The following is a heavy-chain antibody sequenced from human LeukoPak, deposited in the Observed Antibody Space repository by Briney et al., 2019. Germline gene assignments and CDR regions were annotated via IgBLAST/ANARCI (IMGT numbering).Heavy chain of an antibody. Sequence: GGSLRLSCAASGFTFDDYAMHWVRQAPGKGLEWVSGISWNSGTIGYADSVKGRFTISRDNAKNSLYLQMNSLRVEDTALYYCAKTPAIQDFTTRYFDYWGQGTLVTVSS. J-gene: IGHJ4*02. CDR2: ISWNSGTI. CDR3: AKTPAIQDFTTRYFDY. V-gene: IGHV3-9*01. CDR1: GFTFDDYA. D-gene: IGHD3-22*01.